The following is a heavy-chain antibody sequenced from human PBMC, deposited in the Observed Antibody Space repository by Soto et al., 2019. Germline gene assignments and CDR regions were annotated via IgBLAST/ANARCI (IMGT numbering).Heavy chain of an antibody. CDR2: IYSGGST. CDR1: GFTVSSNY. D-gene: IGHD3-22*01. J-gene: IGHJ1*01. V-gene: IGHV3-53*01. CDR3: ARDRVESGYPEYFQH. Sequence: LRLSCAASGFTVSSNYMSWVRQAPGKGLEWVSVIYSGGSTYYADSVKGRFTISRDNSKNTLYLQMNSLRAEDTAVYYCARDRVESGYPEYFQHWGQGTLVTVSS.